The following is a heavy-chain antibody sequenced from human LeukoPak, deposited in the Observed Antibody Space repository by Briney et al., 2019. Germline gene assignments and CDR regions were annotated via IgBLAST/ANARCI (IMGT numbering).Heavy chain of an antibody. D-gene: IGHD3-9*01. CDR2: ISSGSTYI. J-gene: IGHJ4*02. CDR3: VRATDTGSSSPDY. V-gene: IGHV3-11*06. Sequence: PGGSLKLSCAASGFTFSDYYMSWIRQAPGKGLEWVSYISSGSTYINYADSVKGRFTISRDNAKNSLYLQMNSLRAEDTALYYCVRATDTGSSSPDYWGQGTLVTVS. CDR1: GFTFSDYY.